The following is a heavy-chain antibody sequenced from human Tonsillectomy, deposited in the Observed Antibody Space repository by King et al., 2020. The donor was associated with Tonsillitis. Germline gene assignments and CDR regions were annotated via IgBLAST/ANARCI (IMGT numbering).Heavy chain of an antibody. Sequence: VQLVESGGGLVQPGGSLRLSCAASGFTLSSYAMSWVRQAPGKGLEWVSAISGSGGSTYYADSVKGRFTISRDNSKNTLYLQMNSLRAEDTAVYYCAKDSYDFWSGWDIKNYYYYMDVWGKGTTVTVSS. CDR3: AKDSYDFWSGWDIKNYYYYMDV. CDR2: ISGSGGST. J-gene: IGHJ6*03. CDR1: GFTLSSYA. D-gene: IGHD3-3*01. V-gene: IGHV3-23*04.